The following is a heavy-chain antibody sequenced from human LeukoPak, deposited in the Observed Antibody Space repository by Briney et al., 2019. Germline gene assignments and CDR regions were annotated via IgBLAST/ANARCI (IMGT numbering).Heavy chain of an antibody. CDR2: INWNGGST. CDR3: ARWGSGDSFDI. V-gene: IGHV3-20*04. J-gene: IGHJ3*02. CDR1: GFTFDDYA. D-gene: IGHD3-10*01. Sequence: PGGSLRLSCAASGFTFDDYAMSWVRQAPGKGLEWVSGINWNGGSTSYADSVKGRFTISRDNAKNSLFLQMNSLRAEDTAVYFCARWGSGDSFDIWGQGTMVTVSS.